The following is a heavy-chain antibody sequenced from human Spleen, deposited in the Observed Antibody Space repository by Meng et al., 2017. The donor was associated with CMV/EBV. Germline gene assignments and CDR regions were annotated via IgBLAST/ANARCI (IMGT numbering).Heavy chain of an antibody. CDR2: ITGYDSNT. CDR3: ARRFCSTASCYNDWFDP. CDR1: TLRSHA. J-gene: IGHJ5*02. V-gene: IGHV1-18*01. D-gene: IGHD2-2*02. Sequence: TLRSHAISWVRQAPGQGLEWMGWITGYDSNTNYAQRFQGRVTMTTDTSTTTAYMELRSLTSDDTAVYYCARRFCSTASCYNDWFDPWGQGTLVTVSS.